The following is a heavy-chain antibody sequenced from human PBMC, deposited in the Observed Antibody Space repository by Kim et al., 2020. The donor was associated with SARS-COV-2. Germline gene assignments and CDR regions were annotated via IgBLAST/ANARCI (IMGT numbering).Heavy chain of an antibody. J-gene: IGHJ6*02. D-gene: IGHD4-17*01. Sequence: SETLSLTCSVSGASVDSAYWWSWIRQPPGRGLEWIGYIYNRWSTSYSPTLKGRVTMSMDTSKNQFSLQLNSLTAADTAVYYCAREHGDYGLAPEGHYNWFYYMDVWGQGTTVTVSS. CDR1: GASVDSAYW. V-gene: IGHV4-4*09. CDR3: AREHGDYGLAPEGHYNWFYYMDV. CDR2: IYNRWST.